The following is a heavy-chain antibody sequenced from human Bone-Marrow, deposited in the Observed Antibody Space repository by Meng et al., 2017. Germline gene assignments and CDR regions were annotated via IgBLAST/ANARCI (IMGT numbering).Heavy chain of an antibody. D-gene: IGHD1-26*01. Sequence: GESLKISCAASGFTFSSYSMNWVRQAPGKGLEYVSAISSNGGSTYYANSVKGRFTISRDNSKNTLYLQMGSLRAEDMAVYYCARGGWELLRGWFDPWGQGTLVTVSS. J-gene: IGHJ5*02. V-gene: IGHV3-64*01. CDR3: ARGGWELLRGWFDP. CDR1: GFTFSSYS. CDR2: ISSNGGST.